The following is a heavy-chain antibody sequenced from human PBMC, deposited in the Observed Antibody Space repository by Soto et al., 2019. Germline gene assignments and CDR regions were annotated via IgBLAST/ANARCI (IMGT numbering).Heavy chain of an antibody. J-gene: IGHJ4*02. CDR3: AKVGSVVVVVAAF. D-gene: IGHD2-15*01. CDR1: GFTFSSYD. V-gene: IGHV3-23*01. Sequence: GGSLRLSCAASGFTFSSYDMSWVRQAPGKGLEWVSAISGSGESTYYADSVKGRFTIARDNSKSTLYLQMNSLRAEDTAIYYCAKVGSVVVVVAAFWGQGTLVTVSS. CDR2: ISGSGEST.